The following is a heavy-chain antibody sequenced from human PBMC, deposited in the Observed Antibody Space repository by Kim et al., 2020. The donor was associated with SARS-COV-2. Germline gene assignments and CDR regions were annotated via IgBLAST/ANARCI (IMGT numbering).Heavy chain of an antibody. Sequence: KGRFTISRDNAKNSLYLQMNSLRAEDTALYHCARVSSGGDCRYCYYGMDVWGQGTTVTVSS. V-gene: IGHV3-20*01. D-gene: IGHD2-21*02. J-gene: IGHJ6*02. CDR3: ARVSSGGDCRYCYYGMDV.